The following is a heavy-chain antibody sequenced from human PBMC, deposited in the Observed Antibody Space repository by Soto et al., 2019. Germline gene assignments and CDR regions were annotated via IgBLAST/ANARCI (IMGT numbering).Heavy chain of an antibody. CDR2: INPSGGST. J-gene: IGHJ6*02. V-gene: IGHV1-46*01. Sequence: ASVKVSCKASGYTFTSYYMHWVRQAPGQGLEWMGIINPSGGSTSYAQKFQGRVTMTRDTSTSTVYMGLSSLRSEDTAVYYCARDGAAAGTSGGMDVWGQGTTVTVSS. CDR1: GYTFTSYY. D-gene: IGHD6-13*01. CDR3: ARDGAAAGTSGGMDV.